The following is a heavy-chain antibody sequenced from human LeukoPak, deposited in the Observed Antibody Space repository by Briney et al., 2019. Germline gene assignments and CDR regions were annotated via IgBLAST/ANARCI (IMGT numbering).Heavy chain of an antibody. CDR3: ARGGYFEAVAGTGDY. CDR1: GFTFSTYS. CDR2: ISGSSSSSDGGAM. D-gene: IGHD6-19*01. J-gene: IGHJ4*02. V-gene: IGHV3-48*01. Sequence: GGSLRLSCTASGFTFSTYSMNWVRQAPGRGLEWVSYISGSSSSSDGGAMQYADSVKGRFTISRDNDKNSLYLQMNSLRAEDTAVYYCARGGYFEAVAGTGDYWGQGTLVTVSS.